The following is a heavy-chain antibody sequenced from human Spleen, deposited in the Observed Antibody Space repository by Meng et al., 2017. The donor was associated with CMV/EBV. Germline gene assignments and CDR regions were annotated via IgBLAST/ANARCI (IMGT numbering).Heavy chain of an antibody. CDR2: IIPIVGIT. CDR1: GGTFSTYA. D-gene: IGHD3-22*01. Sequence: SVKVSCKVSGGTFSTYAISWVRQAPGQGLDWMGGIIPIVGITNNAQNFQGGVTITADKFTSTAYMELSSLRSEDTAVYYCTLGYYYYDSSGYLLGAFDIWGQGTMVTVSS. V-gene: IGHV1-69*10. CDR3: TLGYYYYDSSGYLLGAFDI. J-gene: IGHJ3*02.